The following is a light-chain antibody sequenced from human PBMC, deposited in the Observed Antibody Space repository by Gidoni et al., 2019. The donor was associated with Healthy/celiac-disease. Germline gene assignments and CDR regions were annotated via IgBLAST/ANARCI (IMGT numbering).Light chain of an antibody. CDR2: WAS. Sequence: DIVMTQSPDSLAVSLGERATINCKSSQSVLYSSNNKNYLAWYQQKPGQPPKLLIYWASTRESGVPDRFSGSGSGTDFTLTISSLQAEDVAVYYCQQGETCGQGTKVEIK. CDR3: QQGET. J-gene: IGKJ1*01. CDR1: QSVLYSSNNKNY. V-gene: IGKV4-1*01.